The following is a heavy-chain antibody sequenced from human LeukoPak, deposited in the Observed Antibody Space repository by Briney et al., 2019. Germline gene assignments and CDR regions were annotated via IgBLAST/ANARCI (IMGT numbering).Heavy chain of an antibody. CDR3: ARLSVVVPAALDY. V-gene: IGHV4-4*02. CDR2: IYHSGST. D-gene: IGHD2-2*01. Sequence: PSETLSLTCAVSGGSISSNNWWSWVRQPPGKGLEWIGEIYHSGSTNYNPSLKSRVTISVDTSKNQFSLKLSSVTAADTAVYYCARLSVVVPAALDYWGQGTLVTVSS. J-gene: IGHJ4*02. CDR1: GGSISSNNW.